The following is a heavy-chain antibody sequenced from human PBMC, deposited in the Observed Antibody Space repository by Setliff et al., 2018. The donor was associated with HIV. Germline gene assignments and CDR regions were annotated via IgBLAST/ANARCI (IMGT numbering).Heavy chain of an antibody. CDR2: MNPNSGRT. CDR1: GYTFTAYD. CDR3: AREGVDIRSSTDYRYYMDV. Sequence: ASVKVSCKASGYTFTAYDIVWVRQATGQGLEWMGWMNPNSGRTGYPQKFQGRVTMTRNTSISTAYMELSSLRSEDTAVYFCAREGVDIRSSTDYRYYMDVWGKGTTVTVS. J-gene: IGHJ6*03. V-gene: IGHV1-8*02. D-gene: IGHD5-12*01.